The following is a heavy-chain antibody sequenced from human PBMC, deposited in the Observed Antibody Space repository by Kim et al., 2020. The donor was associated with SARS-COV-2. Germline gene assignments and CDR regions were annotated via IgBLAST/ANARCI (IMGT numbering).Heavy chain of an antibody. CDR3: ASRVDYYGSGSSLSAPLFDY. V-gene: IGHV4-31*03. D-gene: IGHD3-10*01. J-gene: IGHJ4*02. CDR1: GGSISSGGYY. CDR2: IYYSGST. Sequence: SETLSLTCTVSGGSISSGGYYWSWIRQHPGKGLEWIGYIYYSGSTYYNPSLKSRVTISVDTSKNQFSLKLSSVTAADTAVYYCASRVDYYGSGSSLSAPLFDYWGQGTLVTVSS.